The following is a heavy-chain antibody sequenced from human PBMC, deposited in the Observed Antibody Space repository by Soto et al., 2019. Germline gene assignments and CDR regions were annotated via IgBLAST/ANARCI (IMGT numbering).Heavy chain of an antibody. V-gene: IGHV1-69*06. CDR2: IIPIFGTA. CDR3: GSGNLGYCSGGSCYSRAAGGGYYYYGMDV. Sequence: QVQLVQSGAEVKKPGSSVKVSCKASGGTFSSYAISWVRQAPGQGLEWMGGIIPIFGTANYAQKFQGRVTITADKSASTAHMALSSLRSEGTAVYFCGSGNLGYCSGGSCYSRAAGGGYYYYGMDVCGQGTTVTVSS. J-gene: IGHJ6*02. D-gene: IGHD2-15*01. CDR1: GGTFSSYA.